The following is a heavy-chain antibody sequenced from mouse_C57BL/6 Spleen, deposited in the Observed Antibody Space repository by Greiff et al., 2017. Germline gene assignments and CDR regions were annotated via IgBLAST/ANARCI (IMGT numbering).Heavy chain of an antibody. D-gene: IGHD2-1*01. CDR3: AREGGYGTNYCDY. CDR1: GFTFSSYG. CDR2: ISSGGSYT. Sequence: EVQLVESGGDLVKPGGSLKLSCAASGFTFSSYGMSWVRLTPDKRLEWVATISSGGSYTYSPDSVKGRFTISRDHAKNTLYLQMSSLKSEDTAMYYCAREGGYGTNYCDYWGQGTTLTGSS. J-gene: IGHJ2*01. V-gene: IGHV5-6*01.